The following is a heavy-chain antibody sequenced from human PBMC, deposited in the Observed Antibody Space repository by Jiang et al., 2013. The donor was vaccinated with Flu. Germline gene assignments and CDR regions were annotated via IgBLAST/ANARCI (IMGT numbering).Heavy chain of an antibody. CDR3: AREPSDYQLLPSSYFDY. J-gene: IGHJ4*02. CDR1: VAPSVVTT. V-gene: IGHV4-59*01. CDR2: SITVGST. D-gene: IGHD2-2*01. Sequence: PGLVKPSETLSLTCTVSVAPSVVTTGAGSGSPQGRDWSGLGISITVGSTNYNPSLKSRVTISVDTSKNQFSLKLSSVTAADTAVYYCAREPSDYQLLPSSYFDYWGQGTLVTVSS.